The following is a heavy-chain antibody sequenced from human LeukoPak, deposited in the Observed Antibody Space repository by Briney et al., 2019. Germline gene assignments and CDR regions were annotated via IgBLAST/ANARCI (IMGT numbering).Heavy chain of an antibody. CDR3: ARRAGAYSHPYDY. D-gene: IGHD4/OR15-4a*01. J-gene: IGHJ4*02. V-gene: IGHV3-53*01. CDR2: IYSDNT. CDR1: GFTVSSNS. Sequence: GESLRLSCTVSGFTVSSNSMSWVRQAPGKGLEWVSFIYSDNTHYSDSVKGRFTISRDNSKNTLYLQMNSLRAEDTAVCYCARRAGAYSHPYDYWGQGTLVTVSS.